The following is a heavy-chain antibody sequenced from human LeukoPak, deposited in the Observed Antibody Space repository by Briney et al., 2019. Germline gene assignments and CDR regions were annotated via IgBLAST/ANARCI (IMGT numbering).Heavy chain of an antibody. CDR3: AGGPHYDYVWGSYRPNWFDP. CDR1: GYTFTSYD. J-gene: IGHJ5*02. V-gene: IGHV1-8*01. CDR2: MNPNSGNT. D-gene: IGHD3-16*02. Sequence: ASVKVSCKASGYTFTSYDINWVRQATGQGLEWMGWMNPNSGNTGYAQKFQGRVTMTRNTSISTAYMELSSLRSEDTAVYYCAGGPHYDYVWGSYRPNWFDPWGQGTLVTVSS.